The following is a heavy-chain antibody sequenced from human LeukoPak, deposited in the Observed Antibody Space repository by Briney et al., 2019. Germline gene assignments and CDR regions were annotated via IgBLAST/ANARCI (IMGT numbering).Heavy chain of an antibody. CDR1: GGSFSGYY. V-gene: IGHV4-34*01. Sequence: PSETLSLTCAVYGGSFSGYYWSWIRQPPGKGLEWIGEINHSGSTNYNPSLKSRVTISVDTSKSQFSLKLSSVTAADTAVYYCARGSGYSGFDPWGQGTLVTVSS. CDR3: ARGSGYSGFDP. J-gene: IGHJ5*02. CDR2: INHSGST. D-gene: IGHD2-15*01.